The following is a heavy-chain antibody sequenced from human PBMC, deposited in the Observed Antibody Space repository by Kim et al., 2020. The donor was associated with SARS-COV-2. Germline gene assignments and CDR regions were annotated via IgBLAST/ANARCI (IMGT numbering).Heavy chain of an antibody. V-gene: IGHV4-39*01. CDR3: ARHPYFYYDSSGFDY. CDR2: IYYSGST. D-gene: IGHD3-22*01. CDR1: GGSISSSSYY. J-gene: IGHJ4*02. Sequence: SETLSLTCTVSGGSISSSSYYWGWIRQPPGKGLEWIGSIYYSGSTYYNPSLKSRVTISVDTSKNQFSLKLSSVTAADTAVYYCARHPYFYYDSSGFDYWGQGTLVTVSS.